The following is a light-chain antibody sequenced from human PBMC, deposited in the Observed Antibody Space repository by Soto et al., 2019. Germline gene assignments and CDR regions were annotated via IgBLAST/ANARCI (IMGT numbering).Light chain of an antibody. V-gene: IGKV3-20*01. CDR2: GAS. Sequence: EIILTQSPDTLSLSPGERATLSCRASPSVSSNLAWYQQKPGQAPRLLLYGASSRATGIPDRFSGSGSGTDFTLTLSRLEPEDFAVYYCQQYGSSPWTFGQGTKVDIK. CDR3: QQYGSSPWT. CDR1: PSVSSN. J-gene: IGKJ1*01.